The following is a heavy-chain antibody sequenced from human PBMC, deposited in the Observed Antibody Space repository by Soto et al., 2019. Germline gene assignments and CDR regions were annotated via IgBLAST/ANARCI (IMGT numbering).Heavy chain of an antibody. Sequence: SETLSLTCTVSGGSISSYYWSWIRQPPGKGLEWIGSIYYSGSTYYNPSLKSRVTISVDTSKNQFSLKLSSVTAADTAVYYCASYFKARLYEDYYGMDVWGQGTTVTVSS. CDR3: ASYFKARLYEDYYGMDV. V-gene: IGHV4-59*05. CDR1: GGSISSYY. D-gene: IGHD3-16*01. CDR2: IYYSGST. J-gene: IGHJ6*02.